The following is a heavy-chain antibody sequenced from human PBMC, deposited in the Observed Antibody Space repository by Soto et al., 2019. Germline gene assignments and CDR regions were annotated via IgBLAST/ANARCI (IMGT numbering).Heavy chain of an antibody. D-gene: IGHD2-21*01. CDR3: ARHYAVVLYYFDQ. CDR1: GGSISSSSNY. J-gene: IGHJ4*02. Sequence: SETLSLTCAVSGGSISSSSNYWVWIRQPPGKGLEWIGSIYFNGSPYYSPSLKSRVTISVDTSKNQFSLKLSSVTAADTAVYYCARHYAVVLYYFDQWGKGTLVTVSS. V-gene: IGHV4-39*01. CDR2: IYFNGSP.